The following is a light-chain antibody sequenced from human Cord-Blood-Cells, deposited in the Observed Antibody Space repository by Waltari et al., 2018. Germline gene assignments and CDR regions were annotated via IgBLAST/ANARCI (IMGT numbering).Light chain of an antibody. CDR3: CSYAGSSTWV. CDR1: SSDVGSYNL. J-gene: IGLJ3*02. V-gene: IGLV2-23*01. CDR2: EGS. Sequence: QSALTQPASVSGPPGQSITISCTGTSSDVGSYNLVSGYQQHPGKAPNLMIYEGSKRPSGVSNRFSGSKSGNTASLTISGLQAEDEADYYCCSYAGSSTWVFGGGTKLTVL.